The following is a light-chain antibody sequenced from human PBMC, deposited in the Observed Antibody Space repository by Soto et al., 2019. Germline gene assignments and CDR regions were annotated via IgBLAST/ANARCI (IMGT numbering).Light chain of an antibody. CDR3: QQYGSSPVT. CDR2: GAS. J-gene: IGKJ1*01. V-gene: IGKV3-20*01. Sequence: EIVLTQSPGTLSLSPGERATLSCRASQSVSSSYLAWYQQKPGQAPRLLIYGASSRATGIPDRFSGSGSGTDCTLTISRLEPEDFAVYYCQQYGSSPVTFGKGTKVEIK. CDR1: QSVSSSY.